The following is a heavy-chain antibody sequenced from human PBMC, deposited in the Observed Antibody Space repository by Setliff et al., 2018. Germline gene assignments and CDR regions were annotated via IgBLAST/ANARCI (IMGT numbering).Heavy chain of an antibody. CDR3: AKLRTPGTGYYYYAMDV. V-gene: IGHV3-23*01. Sequence: GVLRLSCAASGFTFSSYAMTWVRQAPGKGLECVSGISATSGTTNYADSVKGRFTISRDNSKNTLYVQMNSLRADDTAVYYCAKLRTPGTGYYYYAMDVWGQGTTVTVSS. J-gene: IGHJ6*02. CDR1: GFTFSSYA. D-gene: IGHD3-10*01. CDR2: ISATSGTT.